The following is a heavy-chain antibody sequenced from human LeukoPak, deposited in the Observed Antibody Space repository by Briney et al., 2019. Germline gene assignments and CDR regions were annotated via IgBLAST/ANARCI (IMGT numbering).Heavy chain of an antibody. CDR1: GYTFTGYY. V-gene: IGHV1-2*06. J-gene: IGHJ5*02. D-gene: IGHD6-19*01. Sequence: GASVKVSCKASGYTFTGYYMHWVRQAPGQGLEWMGRINPNSGGTNYAQKFQGRVTMTRDTSISTAYMELSRLRSDDPAVYYCARERRAVAGGYNWFDPWGQGTLVTVSS. CDR2: INPNSGGT. CDR3: ARERRAVAGGYNWFDP.